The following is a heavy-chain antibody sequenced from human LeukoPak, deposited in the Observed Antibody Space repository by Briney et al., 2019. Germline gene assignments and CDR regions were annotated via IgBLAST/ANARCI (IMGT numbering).Heavy chain of an antibody. Sequence: SETLSLTCTVSDGSITNYDWSWVRQPPGKGLEFIGHVHYSESTNYNPSLKSRVTISVNTSKTQFSLKLSSVTAADTAVYYCARGNYYYDSGSYYDYWGQGTLVTVSS. V-gene: IGHV4-59*01. CDR1: DGSITNYD. J-gene: IGHJ4*02. CDR2: VHYSEST. D-gene: IGHD3-10*01. CDR3: ARGNYYYDSGSYYDY.